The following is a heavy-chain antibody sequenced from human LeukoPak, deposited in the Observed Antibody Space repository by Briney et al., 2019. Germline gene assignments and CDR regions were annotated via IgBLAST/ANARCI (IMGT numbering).Heavy chain of an antibody. D-gene: IGHD3-3*01. CDR1: GFTFSDYG. CDR2: MSYEGTNK. CDR3: AKCPEPFLRFLEWLLLSHYYFDY. V-gene: IGHV3-30*18. Sequence: PGGSLRLSCAASGFTFSDYGMHWVRQAPGKGLEWVAVMSYEGTNKYYADSVKGRFTISRDNSKNTLYLQMNSLRAEDTAVYYCAKCPEPFLRFLEWLLLSHYYFDYWGQGTLVTVSS. J-gene: IGHJ4*02.